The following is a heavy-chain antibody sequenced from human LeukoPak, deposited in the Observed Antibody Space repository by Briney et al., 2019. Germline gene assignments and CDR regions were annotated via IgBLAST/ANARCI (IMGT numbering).Heavy chain of an antibody. Sequence: ASVKVSCKASGYTFTSYGISWVRQAPGQGLEWMGWISAYNGNTNYAQKLQGRVTMTTDTSTSTAYMELRSLGSDDTAVYYCARVFNGYSYGYGYYYMDVWGKGTTVTVSS. CDR2: ISAYNGNT. D-gene: IGHD5-18*01. V-gene: IGHV1-18*01. J-gene: IGHJ6*03. CDR3: ARVFNGYSYGYGYYYMDV. CDR1: GYTFTSYG.